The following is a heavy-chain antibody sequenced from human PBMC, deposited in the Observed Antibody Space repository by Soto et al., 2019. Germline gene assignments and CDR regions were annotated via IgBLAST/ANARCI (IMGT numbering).Heavy chain of an antibody. V-gene: IGHV5-51*01. J-gene: IGHJ3*02. CDR3: ARHVSPPRGAFDI. Sequence: GESLKISCKGSGYSFTIYWIGWVRQMPWKGLDWMGIIYPGDSDTRYSPSFQGQVTISADNSSSTAYLQWSSLQASDTVMYYCARHVSPPRGAFDIWGQGTMVTV. CDR1: GYSFTIYW. CDR2: IYPGDSDT. D-gene: IGHD3-3*02.